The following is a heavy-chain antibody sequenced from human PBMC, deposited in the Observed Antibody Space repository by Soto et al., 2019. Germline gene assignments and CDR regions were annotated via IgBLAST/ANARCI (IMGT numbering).Heavy chain of an antibody. CDR3: GRGPATVTTNPINYYYRIDV. CDR1: SATISSTY. D-gene: IGHD4-4*01. Sequence: SETLSLTCTVYSATISSTYRSWTRQATGGGVEWIGYIRDNGHTDYTRSLKSRVTISVDTSKKQISLSLHSETAADTAVYYGGRGPATVTTNPINYYYRIDVWRPGTTVTVSS. J-gene: IGHJ6*02. V-gene: IGHV4-59*01. CDR2: IRDNGHT.